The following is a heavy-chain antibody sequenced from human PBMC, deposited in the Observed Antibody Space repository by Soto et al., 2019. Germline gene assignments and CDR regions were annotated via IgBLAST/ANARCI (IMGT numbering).Heavy chain of an antibody. D-gene: IGHD3-22*01. J-gene: IGHJ2*01. CDR2: ISSSSSYI. V-gene: IGHV3-21*01. Sequence: EVQLVESGGGLVKPGGSLRLSCAASGFTFSSYSMNWVRQAPGKGLEWVSSISSSSSYIYYADSVKGRFTISRDNVKNSLYLQMNSLRAEDTAVYYCARGARYYDSSGYSNWYFDLWGRGTLVTVSS. CDR1: GFTFSSYS. CDR3: ARGARYYDSSGYSNWYFDL.